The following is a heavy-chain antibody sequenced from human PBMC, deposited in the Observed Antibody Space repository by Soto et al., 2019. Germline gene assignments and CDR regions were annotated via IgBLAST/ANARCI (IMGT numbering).Heavy chain of an antibody. J-gene: IGHJ4*02. CDR2: IYHSGSI. D-gene: IGHD4-4*01. V-gene: IGHV4-30-2*01. CDR1: GGSISRGGYS. Sequence: ASETLSLTCAVSGGSISRGGYSWSWIRPPPGKGLEGIGYIYHSGSIYYNPSLKSRFTISRDNSKNTVYLQMNSLRLEDTAVYYRARGPSYSESYFDYWGQGTLVTVSS. CDR3: ARGPSYSESYFDY.